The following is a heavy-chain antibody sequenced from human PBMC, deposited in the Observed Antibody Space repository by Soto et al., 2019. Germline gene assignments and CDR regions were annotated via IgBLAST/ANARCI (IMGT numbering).Heavy chain of an antibody. CDR1: GDTFTDYY. V-gene: IGHV1-46*01. Sequence: QVQLVQSGAEVKKPGASVKVSCKASGDTFTDYYIHWVRQAPGQVLEWMGTVNPSGGHTTYAQHFLGRMTMTRDTSTSTLYMELTSLTSEDTAVYYCASGGHVVVVTAALDYWGQGPLVTVSS. J-gene: IGHJ4*02. CDR2: VNPSGGHT. CDR3: ASGGHVVVVTAALDY. D-gene: IGHD2-21*02.